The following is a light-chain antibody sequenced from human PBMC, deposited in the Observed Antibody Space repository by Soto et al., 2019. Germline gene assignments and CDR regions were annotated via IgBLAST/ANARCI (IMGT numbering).Light chain of an antibody. CDR1: QSVGRN. CDR3: QQYNNWHPIT. J-gene: IGKJ5*01. Sequence: EILMTQSPATLSVSPWERATLSCRASQSVGRNLAWYQQKPGQATRLIIYGASTRANDIPARFSGSGSGTEFTLTISSLQSEDFAVYYCQQYNNWHPITFGQGTRLEIK. CDR2: GAS. V-gene: IGKV3-15*01.